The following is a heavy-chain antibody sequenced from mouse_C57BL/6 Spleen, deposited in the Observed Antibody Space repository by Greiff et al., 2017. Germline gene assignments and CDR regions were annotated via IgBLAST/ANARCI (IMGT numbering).Heavy chain of an antibody. CDR1: GYTFTSYG. D-gene: IGHD2-3*01. Sequence: VQLQQSGAELARPGASVKLSCKASGYTFTSYGISWVKQRTGQGLEWIGEIYPRSGNTYYNEKFKGKATLTADKSSSTAYMELRSLTSEDSAVYFCARVGIYDGYYGYFDYWGQGTTLTVSS. CDR3: ARVGIYDGYYGYFDY. V-gene: IGHV1-81*01. CDR2: IYPRSGNT. J-gene: IGHJ2*01.